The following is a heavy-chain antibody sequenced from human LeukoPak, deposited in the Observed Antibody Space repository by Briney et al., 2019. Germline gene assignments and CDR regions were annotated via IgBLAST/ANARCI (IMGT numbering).Heavy chain of an antibody. Sequence: GGSLRHSCAASGFTFSTYAMSWVRQAPGKGLEWVSAISGSGGGTYYADSVRGRFTISRDNSKNTLYLQMNSLRAEDTAIYYCAKSYYDILTGHPYWGQGTLVTVSS. V-gene: IGHV3-23*01. D-gene: IGHD3-9*01. CDR2: ISGSGGGT. CDR1: GFTFSTYA. CDR3: AKSYYDILTGHPY. J-gene: IGHJ4*02.